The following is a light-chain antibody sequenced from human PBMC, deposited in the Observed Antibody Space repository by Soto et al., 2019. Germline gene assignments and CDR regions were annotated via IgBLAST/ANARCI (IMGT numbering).Light chain of an antibody. J-gene: IGLJ1*01. CDR1: SSNIGGNS. CDR2: DDN. CDR3: GSWDSRLSAYV. Sequence: QSVLTQPPSVSAAPGQKVTISCSGSSSNIGGNSVSWYQQLPGTAPKLLIYDDNKRPSGIPDRFSGSKSGTSATLGITGFQTGDEADYHCGSWDSRLSAYVLGTGTKV. V-gene: IGLV1-51*01.